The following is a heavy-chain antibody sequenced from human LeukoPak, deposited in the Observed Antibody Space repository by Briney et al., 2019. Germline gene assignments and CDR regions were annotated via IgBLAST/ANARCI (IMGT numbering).Heavy chain of an antibody. J-gene: IGHJ4*02. D-gene: IGHD2-2*01. Sequence: GGSLRLSCAASGFTFSSYSMNWVRQAPGKGLEWVSSISSSSSYIYYADSVKGRFTISRDNAKNSLYLQMNSLRAEDTAVYYCATARARYCSSTSCPNCFDYWGQGPLVTVSS. CDR1: GFTFSSYS. CDR3: ATARARYCSSTSCPNCFDY. V-gene: IGHV3-21*01. CDR2: ISSSSSYI.